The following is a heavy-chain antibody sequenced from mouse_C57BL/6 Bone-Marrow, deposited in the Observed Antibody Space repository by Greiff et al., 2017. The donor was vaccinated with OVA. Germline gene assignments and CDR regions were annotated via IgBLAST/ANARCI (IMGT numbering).Heavy chain of an antibody. D-gene: IGHD2-1*01. Sequence: EVHLVESGPGLVKPSQSLSLTCSVTGYSITSGYYWNWIRQFPGNKLEWMGYISYDGSNNYNPSLKNRISITRDTSKNQFFLKLNSVTTEDTATYYCARGSTHYAMDYWGQGTSVTVSS. V-gene: IGHV3-6*01. CDR2: ISYDGSN. CDR1: GYSITSGYY. CDR3: ARGSTHYAMDY. J-gene: IGHJ4*01.